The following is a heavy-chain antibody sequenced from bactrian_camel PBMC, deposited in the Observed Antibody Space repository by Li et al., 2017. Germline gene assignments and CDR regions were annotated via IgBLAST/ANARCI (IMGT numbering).Heavy chain of an antibody. CDR3: CGNCGICRDANWPPY. V-gene: IGHV3S55*01. Sequence: HVQLVESGGGSVQAGGSLKLSCELSGDEGAPLCMGWFRQAPGKEREGIATIDRDGITNYADSVKGRLTISKDNAKNTLYLQMNSLKPEDSAMYYCCGNCGICRDANWPPYWGRGTQVTVS. D-gene: IGHD7*01. CDR1: GDEGAPLC. J-gene: IGHJ4*01. CDR2: IDRDGIT.